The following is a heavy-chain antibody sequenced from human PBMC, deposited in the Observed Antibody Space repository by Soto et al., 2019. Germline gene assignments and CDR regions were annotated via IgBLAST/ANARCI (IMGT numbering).Heavy chain of an antibody. D-gene: IGHD2-8*01. CDR1: GFTFDDYT. CDR2: VSWDGAGT. CDR3: AKDIDRDAMVYLES. V-gene: IGHV3-43*01. Sequence: EVQLVESGGAVVQPGGSLRLSCAASGFTFDDYTMHWVRQAPGKGLGWVSLVSWDGAGTYYADSVQGRFTISRDNSKQSLLLEMNRLRIEDSALYYCAKDIDRDAMVYLESWGQGTLVTVSS. J-gene: IGHJ4*02.